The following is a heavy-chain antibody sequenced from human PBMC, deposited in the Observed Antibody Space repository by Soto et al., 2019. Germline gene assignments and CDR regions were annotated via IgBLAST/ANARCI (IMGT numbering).Heavy chain of an antibody. D-gene: IGHD5-12*01. CDR1: GYPFTDSS. V-gene: IGHV1-46*01. CDR3: ARPSGHDYGGT. CDR2: IKPGGGGP. Sequence: QVQLVQSGAEVQKPGASVKVSCKPTGYPFTDSSIHWVRQAPGQGLQWMGMIKPGGGGPVYAQEFRGRVIMTGDTSSSTVYMELSRLRSEDTATYYCARPSGHDYGGTWGQVTLVTVSS. J-gene: IGHJ4*02.